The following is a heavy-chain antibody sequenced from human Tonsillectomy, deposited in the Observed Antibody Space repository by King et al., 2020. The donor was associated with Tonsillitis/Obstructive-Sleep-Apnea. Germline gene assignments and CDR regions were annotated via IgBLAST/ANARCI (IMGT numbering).Heavy chain of an antibody. D-gene: IGHD3-3*01. CDR2: IFGGVTST. J-gene: IGHJ4*02. V-gene: IGHV3-23*04. Sequence: QLVQSGGGLVQPGGSLRLSCAASGFTFSSYAMSWVRQAPGKGLEWVSAIFGGVTSTYYADSVKGRFTIPRDNSKNTLYLQMNSLRAEDTAVYYCAKDRYYDFLGGPDYWGQGTLVTVSS. CDR1: GFTFSSYA. CDR3: AKDRYYDFLGGPDY.